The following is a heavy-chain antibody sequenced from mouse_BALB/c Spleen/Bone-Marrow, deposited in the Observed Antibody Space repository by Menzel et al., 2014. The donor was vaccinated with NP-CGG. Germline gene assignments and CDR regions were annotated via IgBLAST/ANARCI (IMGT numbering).Heavy chain of an antibody. CDR2: INPSTGYT. CDR1: GYTFTSYW. V-gene: IGHV1-7*01. D-gene: IGHD2-4*01. J-gene: IGHJ4*01. CDR3: ARGSPYDYGAVDY. Sequence: QVQLQQSGAELAKPGASVKMSCKASGYTFTSYWMHWVKQRPGQGLEWIGYINPSTGYTEYNQKFKDKATLTADKSSSTASMQLSSLTSEDSAVYYCARGSPYDYGAVDYWGQGPSVTVSS.